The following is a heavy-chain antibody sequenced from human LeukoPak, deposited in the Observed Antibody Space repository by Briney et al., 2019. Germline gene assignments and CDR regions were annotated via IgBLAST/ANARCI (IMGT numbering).Heavy chain of an antibody. D-gene: IGHD6-13*01. CDR1: GFTFSSYG. CDR2: ISSSSSTI. CDR3: AKGPMSSSWYSVDY. Sequence: GGSLRLSCAASGFTFSSYGMTWVRQAPGKGLEWVSYISSSSSTIYYADSVKGRFTISRDNSKNTLYLQMNSLRAEDTAVYYCAKGPMSSSWYSVDYWGQGTLVTVSS. V-gene: IGHV3-48*01. J-gene: IGHJ4*02.